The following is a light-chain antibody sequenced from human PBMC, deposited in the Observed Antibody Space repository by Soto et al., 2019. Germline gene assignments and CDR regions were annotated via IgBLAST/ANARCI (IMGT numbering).Light chain of an antibody. CDR1: QSVTN. J-gene: IGKJ2*01. V-gene: IGKV1-5*03. Sequence: DIQMTQSPSTLSASVGDRVTITCRASQSVTNLAWYQQKPGKVPKLLIFQASTLETGVPSRFSGSGSGTEFTLSISSLQPDDFATYYCQHYDVYPYTFGQGTKLEIK. CDR3: QHYDVYPYT. CDR2: QAS.